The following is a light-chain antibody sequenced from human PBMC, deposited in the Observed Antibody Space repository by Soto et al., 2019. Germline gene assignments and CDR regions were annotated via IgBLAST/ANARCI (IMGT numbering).Light chain of an antibody. CDR3: HQASSFPLS. CDR1: QVISSW. V-gene: IGKV1-12*01. Sequence: DIQMTQSPSSVSASVGDTVTVSCRASQVISSWLAWYQQKPGRAPNLLIYKASTLQTGVPSRFSGSGSGTDFPLTITNLQPEDFAPYYCHQASSFPLSFGGGTKVEIK. J-gene: IGKJ4*01. CDR2: KAS.